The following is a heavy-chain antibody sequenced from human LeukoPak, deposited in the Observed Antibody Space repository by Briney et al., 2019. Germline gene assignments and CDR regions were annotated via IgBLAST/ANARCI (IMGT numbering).Heavy chain of an antibody. J-gene: IGHJ4*02. Sequence: SETLSLTCTVSGASTRTSEHYWSWVRQTPGKGLEWLGFIFYTGTTYYNPSLKSRVRISIDTSKNQFPLRLTSATAADTAIYYCAGDDSLGGTYYWGPGTPVTVSS. CDR2: IFYTGTT. CDR3: AGDDSLGGTYY. V-gene: IGHV4-30-4*01. CDR1: GASTRTSEHY. D-gene: IGHD1-26*01.